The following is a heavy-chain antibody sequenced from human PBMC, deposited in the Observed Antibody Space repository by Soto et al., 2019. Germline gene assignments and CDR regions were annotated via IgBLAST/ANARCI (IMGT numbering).Heavy chain of an antibody. CDR3: ARGDTGVVAATTDYYYMDV. Sequence: GGSLRLSCAASGFTFSSYSMNWVRQAPGKGLEWVSYISSSSSTIYYADSVKGRFTISRDNAKNSLYLQMNSLRAEDTAVYYCARGDTGVVAATTDYYYMDVWGKGTTVTVSS. J-gene: IGHJ6*03. D-gene: IGHD2-15*01. V-gene: IGHV3-48*01. CDR1: GFTFSSYS. CDR2: ISSSSSTI.